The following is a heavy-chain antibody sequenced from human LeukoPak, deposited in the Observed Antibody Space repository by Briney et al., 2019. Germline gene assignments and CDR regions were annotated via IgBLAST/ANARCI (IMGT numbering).Heavy chain of an antibody. CDR2: FDPEHGEM. Sequence: ASVKVSCKVSGDTLTELSTHWVRQAPGKGLEWMGGFDPEHGEMIYAQKLQGRVTMTEDRSTDTAYMELSSLRTEDTAVYYCATGGPWDLLKYWGQGTLVTVSS. D-gene: IGHD3-9*01. V-gene: IGHV1-24*01. CDR1: GDTLTELS. J-gene: IGHJ4*02. CDR3: ATGGPWDLLKY.